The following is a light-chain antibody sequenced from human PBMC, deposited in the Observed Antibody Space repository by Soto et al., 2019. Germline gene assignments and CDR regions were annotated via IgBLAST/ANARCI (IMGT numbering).Light chain of an antibody. Sequence: DIQMTQSPSSVSASVGDRVTITCRASHDISIWLAWYQQRPGKAPRLLIYAASRLQSGVPSRFSGSISGTEFTLTISSLQPEDFATYYCLQANSFPWTFGQGTKVDI. V-gene: IGKV1-12*01. CDR1: HDISIW. CDR2: AAS. J-gene: IGKJ1*01. CDR3: LQANSFPWT.